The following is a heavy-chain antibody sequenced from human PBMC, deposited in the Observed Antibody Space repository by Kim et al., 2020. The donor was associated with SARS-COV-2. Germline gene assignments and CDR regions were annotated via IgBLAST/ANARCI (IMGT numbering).Heavy chain of an antibody. D-gene: IGHD6-13*01. CDR3: AKSLVDAATDRYYCDS. CDR1: GYSFINYY. J-gene: IGHJ4*02. CDR2: INPNGGST. Sequence: ASVKVSCKASGYSFINYYINWVRQSPESGLEWMGIINPNGGSTHFAQKFQGRVTLTGDTATNTAYLEMTSLRPEDTAVYFCAKSLVDAATDRYYCDSWVQGTLVSVSS. V-gene: IGHV1-46*01.